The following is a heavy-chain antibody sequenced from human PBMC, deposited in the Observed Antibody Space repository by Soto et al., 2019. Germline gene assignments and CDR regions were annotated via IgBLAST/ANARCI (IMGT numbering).Heavy chain of an antibody. CDR2: ISNDERKR. CDR3: VVAARLEFDD. V-gene: IGHV3-30*04. Sequence: QVQLVESGGGVVQPGRSLRLSCAASGFTMSTYTMYWVRQAPGKGLEWVAVISNDERKRYYADSVKGRFTISRDTSKSALYLQMNSLRVEDTAVYYCVVAARLEFDDWGQGTLVTVSS. CDR1: GFTMSTYT. J-gene: IGHJ4*02. D-gene: IGHD6-6*01.